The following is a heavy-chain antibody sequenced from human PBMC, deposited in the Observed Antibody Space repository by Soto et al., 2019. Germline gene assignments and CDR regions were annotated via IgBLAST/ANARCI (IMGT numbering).Heavy chain of an antibody. D-gene: IGHD2-15*01. CDR3: AREENCSDGICYSEYFQR. J-gene: IGHJ1*01. CDR2: VNPSGGST. Sequence: ASVKVSCKASGYIFTAYSMHWVRQPPGQGLEWMGVVNPSGGSTNYAQKFQGRITMTRDTSTSTVYMDLSSLTSEDTAVYYCAREENCSDGICYSEYFQRWGQGTLVTVSS. CDR1: GYIFTAYS. V-gene: IGHV1-46*01.